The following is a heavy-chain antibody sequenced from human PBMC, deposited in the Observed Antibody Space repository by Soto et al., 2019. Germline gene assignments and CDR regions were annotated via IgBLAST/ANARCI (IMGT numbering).Heavy chain of an antibody. Sequence: TLSLTCTVSGGSISSGGYYWSWIRQHPGKGLEWIGYIYYSGSTYYNPSLKSRVTISVDTSKNQFSLKLSSVTAADTAVYYCARGPRDFWSWFDPWGQGTLVTVSS. CDR3: ARGPRDFWSWFDP. V-gene: IGHV4-31*03. CDR1: GGSISSGGYY. D-gene: IGHD3-3*01. J-gene: IGHJ5*02. CDR2: IYYSGST.